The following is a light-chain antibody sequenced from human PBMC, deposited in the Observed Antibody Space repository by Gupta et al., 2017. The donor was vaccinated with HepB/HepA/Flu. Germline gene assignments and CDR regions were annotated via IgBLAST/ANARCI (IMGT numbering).Light chain of an antibody. Sequence: ETVMTQSPATLSVSPGERATLSCRASPSVSSNLAWYQQKPGQAPRLRFYGASTRATGIPARFSGSGSGTQFTLTISSLQSEDFADDDCLQYKNWQLYTFGQGTKVEIK. J-gene: IGKJ2*01. CDR2: GAS. CDR3: LQYKNWQLYT. CDR1: PSVSSN. V-gene: IGKV3-15*01.